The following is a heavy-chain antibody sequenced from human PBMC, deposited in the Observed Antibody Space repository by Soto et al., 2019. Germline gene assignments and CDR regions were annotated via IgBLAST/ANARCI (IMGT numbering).Heavy chain of an antibody. CDR2: IGPKSGGT. V-gene: IGHV1-2*02. CDR3: ARVSVDVPE. Sequence: QLQLVQSGAQVTKPGASVKVSCRISGPTFITYFIHWVRQAPGQGLEWMGWIGPKSGGTTYEQKVRGRVPMTSDTSINTAYMDLNRLTSDDTAMYYCARVSVDVPEGGQGTLITVSS. CDR1: GPTFITYF. J-gene: IGHJ4*02. D-gene: IGHD5-12*01.